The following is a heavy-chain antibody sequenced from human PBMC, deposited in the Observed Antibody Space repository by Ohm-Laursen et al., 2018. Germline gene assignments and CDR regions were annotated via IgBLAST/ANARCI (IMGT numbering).Heavy chain of an antibody. Sequence: SLRLSCAASGFTFINNAMIWVRQAPGKGPEWLSTITSSGDGTYYAGSVKGRFTISRDNSKNTLFLQMNSLGVGDTGMYYCAEGDIERGFDPWGQGTLVTVSS. CDR1: GFTFINNA. V-gene: IGHV3-23*01. CDR3: AEGDIERGFDP. J-gene: IGHJ5*02. CDR2: ITSSGDGT. D-gene: IGHD2-15*01.